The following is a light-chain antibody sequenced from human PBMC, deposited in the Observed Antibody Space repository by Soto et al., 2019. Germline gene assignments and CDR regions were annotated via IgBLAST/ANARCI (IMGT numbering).Light chain of an antibody. Sequence: EIVLTQSPGTLSLSPGERATLSCRASQSVGSAYLAWYQHTPGQAPRLLIYGASSRATGIPDRFSGSGSGTDFTLTISSLEPEDCAVYYCQQYGSSRWTFGQGTKVEAK. CDR2: GAS. CDR1: QSVGSAY. V-gene: IGKV3-20*01. CDR3: QQYGSSRWT. J-gene: IGKJ1*01.